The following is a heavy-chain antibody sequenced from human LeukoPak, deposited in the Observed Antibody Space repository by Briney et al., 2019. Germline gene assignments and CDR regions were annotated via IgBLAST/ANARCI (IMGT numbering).Heavy chain of an antibody. CDR3: AIIAVAGTPDFDY. CDR2: MNPNSGNT. Sequence: ASVKVSCKASGYTFTSYDINWVRQATGQGLEWMGWMNPNSGNTGYAQKFQGRVTMTRNTSTSTAYMELSSLRSEDTAVYYCAIIAVAGTPDFDYWGQGTLVTVSS. V-gene: IGHV1-8*01. CDR1: GYTFTSYD. D-gene: IGHD6-19*01. J-gene: IGHJ4*02.